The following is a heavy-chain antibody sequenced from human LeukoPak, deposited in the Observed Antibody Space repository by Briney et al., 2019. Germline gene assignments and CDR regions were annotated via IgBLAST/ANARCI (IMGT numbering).Heavy chain of an antibody. Sequence: GGSLRLSCAASGFTFSSYDMHWVRQATGKGLEWVSAIGTAGDTYYPGSVKGRLTISRENAKNSLYLQMNSLRAGDTAVYYCARAYAGTGEWYYYYYYGMDVWGQGTTVTVSS. V-gene: IGHV3-13*01. CDR2: IGTAGDT. D-gene: IGHD3-10*01. CDR1: GFTFSSYD. J-gene: IGHJ6*02. CDR3: ARAYAGTGEWYYYYYYGMDV.